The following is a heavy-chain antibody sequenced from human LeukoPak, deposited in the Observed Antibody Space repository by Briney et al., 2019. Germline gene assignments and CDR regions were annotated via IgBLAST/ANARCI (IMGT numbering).Heavy chain of an antibody. Sequence: ASVKVSCKASGYTFTSYYMHWVRQAPGQGLEWMGIINPSGGSTSYAQKFQGRVTMTRDMSASTVYMELSSLRSEDTAVYYCARDLHCSGGSCYNDFDYWGQGTLVTVSS. V-gene: IGHV1-46*01. CDR1: GYTFTSYY. J-gene: IGHJ4*02. D-gene: IGHD2-15*01. CDR2: INPSGGST. CDR3: ARDLHCSGGSCYNDFDY.